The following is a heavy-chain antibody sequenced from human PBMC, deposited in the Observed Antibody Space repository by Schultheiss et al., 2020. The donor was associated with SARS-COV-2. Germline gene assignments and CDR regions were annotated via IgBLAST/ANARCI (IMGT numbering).Heavy chain of an antibody. D-gene: IGHD1-1*01. CDR2: IWYDGSNK. CDR1: GFTFSSYG. CDR3: ARARDWNFDS. J-gene: IGHJ4*02. V-gene: IGHV3-33*08. Sequence: GESLKISCAASGFTFSSYGMHWVRQAPGKGLEWVAVIWYDGSNKYYADSVKGRFTISRDNSKNTLYLQMNSLRAEDTAVYYCARARDWNFDSWGQGTLVTVSS.